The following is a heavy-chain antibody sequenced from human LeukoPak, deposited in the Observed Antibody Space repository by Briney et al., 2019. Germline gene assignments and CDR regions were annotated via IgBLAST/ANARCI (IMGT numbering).Heavy chain of an antibody. V-gene: IGHV4-59*01. CDR3: SGGGYSGYPFDY. CDR1: GGSNSSFY. J-gene: IGHJ4*02. Sequence: SETLSLTCTVSGGSNSSFYWSWIRQPPGKGLQWIGYIYYSGITRYNPSLKSRVTISVDTSKNQFSLKLSSVTAADTAVYYCSGGGYSGYPFDYWGQGILVTVSS. D-gene: IGHD5-12*01. CDR2: IYYSGIT.